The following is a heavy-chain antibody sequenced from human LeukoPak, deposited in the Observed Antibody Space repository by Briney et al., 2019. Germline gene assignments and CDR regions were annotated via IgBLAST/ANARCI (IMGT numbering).Heavy chain of an antibody. CDR1: GFTFSDYY. CDR3: AKSPAGSSWPSIDY. J-gene: IGHJ4*02. V-gene: IGHV3-11*01. CDR2: ISSSGSTI. Sequence: GGSLRLSCAASGFTFSDYYMSWIRQAPGKGLEWVSYISSSGSTIYYADSVKGRFTISRDNAKYSLYLQMNSLRAEDTAVYYCAKSPAGSSWPSIDYWGQGTLVAVSS. D-gene: IGHD6-13*01.